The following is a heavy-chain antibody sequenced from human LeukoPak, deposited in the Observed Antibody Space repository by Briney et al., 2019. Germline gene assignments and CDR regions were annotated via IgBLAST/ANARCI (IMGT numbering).Heavy chain of an antibody. CDR3: ARDLSGDYGTVIAFDI. J-gene: IGHJ3*02. D-gene: IGHD4-17*01. CDR1: GGSFSGYY. CDR2: IYTSGST. V-gene: IGHV4-4*07. Sequence: SETLSLTCAVYGGSFSGYYWSWIRQPAGKGLEWIGRIYTSGSTNYNPSLKSRVTMSVDTSKNQFSLKLSSVTAADTAVYYCARDLSGDYGTVIAFDIWGQGTMVTVSS.